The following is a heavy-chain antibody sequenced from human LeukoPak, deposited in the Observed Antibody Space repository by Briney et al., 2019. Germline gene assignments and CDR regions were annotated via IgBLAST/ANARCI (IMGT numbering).Heavy chain of an antibody. Sequence: SETLSLTCTVSGGSISSYYWSWIRQPPGKGLEWIGYIYYSGSTNYNPSLKSRVTISVDTSKNQFSLKLSSVTAADTAVYYCARDHTSIAARPYYFDYWGQGTLVTVSS. D-gene: IGHD6-6*01. CDR2: IYYSGST. CDR3: ARDHTSIAARPYYFDY. V-gene: IGHV4-59*12. J-gene: IGHJ4*02. CDR1: GGSISSYY.